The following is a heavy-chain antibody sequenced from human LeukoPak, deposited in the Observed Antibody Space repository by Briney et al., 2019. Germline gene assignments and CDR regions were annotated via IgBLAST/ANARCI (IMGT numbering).Heavy chain of an antibody. CDR3: TTEGYCSGGSCYSFDN. D-gene: IGHD2-15*01. J-gene: IGHJ4*02. Sequence: GGSLRLSCAASGFTFSNAWMTWVRQVPGKGLEWVARIKSKIDGGTTDYAAPMKGRITISRDDSKNTLYLQMNSLKTEDTAMYYCTTEGYCSGGSCYSFDNWGQGTLVTVSS. CDR2: IKSKIDGGTT. V-gene: IGHV3-15*01. CDR1: GFTFSNAW.